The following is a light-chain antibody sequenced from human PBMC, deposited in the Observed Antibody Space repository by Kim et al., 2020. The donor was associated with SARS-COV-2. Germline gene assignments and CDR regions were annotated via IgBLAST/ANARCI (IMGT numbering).Light chain of an antibody. CDR3: QQYLYYWT. Sequence: GDRVTINCRARQSIGNYLAWYQQKPGKAPKVLIYDASSLESGVPSRFSGSGSGTEFTLNINSQHPDDFATYYCQQYLYYWTFGQGTKVDIK. V-gene: IGKV1-5*01. CDR1: QSIGNY. J-gene: IGKJ1*01. CDR2: DAS.